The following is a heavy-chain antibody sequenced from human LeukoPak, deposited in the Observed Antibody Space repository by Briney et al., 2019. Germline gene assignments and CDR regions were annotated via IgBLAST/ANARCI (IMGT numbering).Heavy chain of an antibody. D-gene: IGHD5-12*01. CDR1: GYSISSGYY. CDR2: IYTSGST. CDR3: ARMVATPLYFDL. Sequence: SETLSLTCTVSGYSISSGYYWSWIRQPAGKGLEWIGRIYTSGSTNYNPSLKSRVTISVDTSKNQFSLKLSSVTAADTAVYYCARMVATPLYFDLWGRGTLVTVSS. V-gene: IGHV4-61*02. J-gene: IGHJ2*01.